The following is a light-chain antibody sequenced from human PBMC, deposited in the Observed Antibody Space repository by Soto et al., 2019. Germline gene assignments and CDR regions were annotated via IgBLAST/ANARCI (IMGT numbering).Light chain of an antibody. Sequence: QSVLTQPPSVSGAPGQRVTISCTGSSSNIGAGYDVHWYQQLPGTAPRLLIYGNSNRPSGVPDRFSGAKAGTSASLAITGLQAEEEADYYFQSYDSSLSGSPVVFGGGTQLTVL. CDR2: GNS. CDR1: SSNIGAGYD. CDR3: QSYDSSLSGSPVV. V-gene: IGLV1-40*01. J-gene: IGLJ2*01.